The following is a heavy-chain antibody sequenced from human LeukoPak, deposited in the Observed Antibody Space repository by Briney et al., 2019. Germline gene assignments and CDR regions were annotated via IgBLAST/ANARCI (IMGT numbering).Heavy chain of an antibody. CDR2: IYHSGST. Sequence: PSETLSLTCAVSGGSISSGGYSWSWIRQPPGKGLEWIGYIYHSGSTYYNPSLKSQITISVDRSKNQFSLKLSSVTAADTAVYYCARGGRHYGDYVRRYWYFDLWGRGTLVTVSS. CDR1: GGSISSGGYS. V-gene: IGHV4-30-2*01. J-gene: IGHJ2*01. CDR3: ARGGRHYGDYVRRYWYFDL. D-gene: IGHD4-17*01.